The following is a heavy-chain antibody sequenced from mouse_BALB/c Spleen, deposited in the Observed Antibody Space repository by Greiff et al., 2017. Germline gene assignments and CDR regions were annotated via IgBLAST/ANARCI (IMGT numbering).Heavy chain of an antibody. CDR2: IDPANGNT. CDR1: GFNIKDTY. D-gene: IGHD2-4*01. CDR3: ATLCYDYQYYYAMDY. Sequence: VQLQQSGAELVKPGASVKLSCTASGFNIKDTYMHWVKQRPEQGLEWIGRIDPANGNTKYDPKFQGKATITADTSSNTAYLQLSSLTSEDTAVYYCATLCYDYQYYYAMDYWGQGTSVTVSS. J-gene: IGHJ4*01. V-gene: IGHV14-3*02.